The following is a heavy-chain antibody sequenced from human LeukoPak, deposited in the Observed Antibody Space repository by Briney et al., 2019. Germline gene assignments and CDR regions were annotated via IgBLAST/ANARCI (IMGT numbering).Heavy chain of an antibody. V-gene: IGHV5-51*01. Sequence: GESLKISCKGSGYSFTNYWIGWVRQMPGKGLEWMGIIYPGDSDTRYSPSFQGQVTISADKSISTAYLQWSSLKASDTAMYYCARCGGYYGSGSPYYFDYWGQGTLVTVSS. J-gene: IGHJ4*02. CDR3: ARCGGYYGSGSPYYFDY. CDR2: IYPGDSDT. D-gene: IGHD3-10*01. CDR1: GYSFTNYW.